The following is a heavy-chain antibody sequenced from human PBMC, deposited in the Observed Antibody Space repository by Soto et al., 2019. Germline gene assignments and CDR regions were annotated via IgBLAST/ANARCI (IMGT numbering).Heavy chain of an antibody. J-gene: IGHJ6*02. CDR2: IIPTFGRT. D-gene: IGHD3-10*02. V-gene: IGHV1-69*15. CDR3: ARDPLSSFAMDV. CDR1: GDTFSSYA. Sequence: SVKVYCKASGDTFSSYAISWVRQAPGKGLEWMGKIIPTFGRTNYAQKFQGRLTISADDSTSTAYMELSSLVSEDTAVYYCARDPLSSFAMDVWGQGTTVTVSS.